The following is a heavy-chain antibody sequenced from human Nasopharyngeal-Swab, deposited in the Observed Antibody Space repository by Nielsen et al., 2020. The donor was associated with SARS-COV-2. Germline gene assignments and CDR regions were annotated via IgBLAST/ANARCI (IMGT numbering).Heavy chain of an antibody. CDR3: ARYPPYCGGDCYGDAFDI. Sequence: SETLSLTCAVYGGSLSNFFWSWIRQPPGKGLEWIGEINHSGSTNYNPSLKSRVTISVDTSKNQFSLKLSSVTAADTAVYYCARYPPYCGGDCYGDAFDIWGQGTMVTVSS. V-gene: IGHV4-34*01. J-gene: IGHJ3*02. CDR2: INHSGST. D-gene: IGHD2-21*01. CDR1: GGSLSNFF.